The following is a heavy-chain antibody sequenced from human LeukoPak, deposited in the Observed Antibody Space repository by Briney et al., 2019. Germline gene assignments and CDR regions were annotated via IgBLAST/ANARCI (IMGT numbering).Heavy chain of an antibody. CDR2: INPNSGGT. V-gene: IGHV1-2*02. CDR1: GYTFTGYY. D-gene: IGHD6-19*01. CDR3: ATNVAGSSFDY. Sequence: ASVKVSCKASGYTFTGYYMHWVRQAPGQGLEWMGWINPNSGGTNYAQKFQGRATMTRDTSISTAYMELSGLLSDDTAVYYCATNVAGSSFDYWGQGTLVIVSS. J-gene: IGHJ4*02.